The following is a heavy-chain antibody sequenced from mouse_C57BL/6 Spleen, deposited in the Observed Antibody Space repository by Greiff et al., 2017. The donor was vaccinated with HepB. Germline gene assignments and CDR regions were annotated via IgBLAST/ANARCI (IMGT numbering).Heavy chain of an antibody. CDR1: GYTFTSYW. Sequence: VQLQQPGAELVMPGASVKLSCKASGYTFTSYWMHWVKQRPGQGLEWIGEIYPSDSYTNYNQKFKGKSTLTVDKSSSTAYMQLSSLTSEDSAVYYCARSPWDYWGQGTTLTVSS. V-gene: IGHV1-69*01. J-gene: IGHJ2*01. CDR3: ARSPWDY. CDR2: IYPSDSYT.